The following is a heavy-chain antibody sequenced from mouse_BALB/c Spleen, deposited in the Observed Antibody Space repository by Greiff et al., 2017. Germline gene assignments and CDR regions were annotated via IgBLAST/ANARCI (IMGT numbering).Heavy chain of an antibody. CDR3: ARLDYGNLAWFAY. V-gene: IGHV1-9*01. CDR2: ILPGSGST. D-gene: IGHD2-1*01. Sequence: VQLQQSGAELMKPGASVKISCKATGYTFSSYWIEWVKQRPGHGLEWIGEILPGSGSTNYNEKFKGKATFTADTSSNTAYMQLSSLTSEDSAVYYCARLDYGNLAWFAYWGQGTLVTVSA. J-gene: IGHJ3*01. CDR1: GYTFSSYW.